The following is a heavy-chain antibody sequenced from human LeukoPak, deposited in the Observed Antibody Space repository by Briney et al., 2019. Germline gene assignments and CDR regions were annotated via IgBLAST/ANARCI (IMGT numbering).Heavy chain of an antibody. CDR1: GYTFTSYA. V-gene: IGHV1-3*01. CDR3: ARGGRLKAVAPSNNDY. CDR2: INAGNGNT. D-gene: IGHD6-19*01. Sequence: GASVKVSCKASGYTFTSYAMHWVRQAPGQRLEWMGWINAGNGNTKYSQKFQGRVTITRDTSASTAYMELSSLRSEDTAVYYCARGGRLKAVAPSNNDYWGQGTLVTVSS. J-gene: IGHJ4*02.